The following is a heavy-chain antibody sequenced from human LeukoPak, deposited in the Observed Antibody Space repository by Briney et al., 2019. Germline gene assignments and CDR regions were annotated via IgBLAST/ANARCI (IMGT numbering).Heavy chain of an antibody. D-gene: IGHD5-18*01. CDR1: GYTFTTYD. V-gene: IGHV1-8*01. CDR2: MNPNSGNT. CDR3: ARRNTAMVAGLDY. J-gene: IGHJ4*02. Sequence: ASVKVSCKASGYTFTTYDINWVRQATGQGLEWMGWMNPNSGNTGYAQKFQGRVTMTRNTSISTAFMELIGLRSEDTAVYFCARRNTAMVAGLDYWGQGSLVTVSS.